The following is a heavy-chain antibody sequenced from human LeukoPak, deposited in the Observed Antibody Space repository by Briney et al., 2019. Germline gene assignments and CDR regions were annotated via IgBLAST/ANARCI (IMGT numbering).Heavy chain of an antibody. CDR3: ARGPNSNWSGLDF. CDR2: ISPTGSTT. V-gene: IGHV3-74*01. J-gene: IGHJ4*02. CDR1: GFSFSGHW. D-gene: IGHD6-6*01. Sequence: GGSLRLSCTASGFSFSGHWMHWARQLPGKGLVWVSRISPTGSTTSYANSVKGRFTVSRDNAKNTLYLQVNNLRAEDTAVYYCARGPNSNWSGLDFWGQGTLLTVSS.